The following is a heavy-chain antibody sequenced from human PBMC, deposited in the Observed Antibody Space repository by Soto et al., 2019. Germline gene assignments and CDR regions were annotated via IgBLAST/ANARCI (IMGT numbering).Heavy chain of an antibody. Sequence: SETLSLTCTVSGGSISSYYWSWIRQPPGKGLEWIGYIYYSGSTNYNPSLKSRVTISVDTSKNQFSLKLSSVTAADTAVDYCARRRRSSGYDPIYYYYYMDVWGKGTTVTVSS. CDR3: ARRRRSSGYDPIYYYYYMDV. CDR1: GGSISSYY. V-gene: IGHV4-59*08. CDR2: IYYSGST. J-gene: IGHJ6*03. D-gene: IGHD5-12*01.